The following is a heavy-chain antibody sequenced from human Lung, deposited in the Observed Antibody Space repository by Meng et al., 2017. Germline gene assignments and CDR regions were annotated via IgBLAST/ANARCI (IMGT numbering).Heavy chain of an antibody. Sequence: QVQPVQSGPEVKKHGASVKVSCKASDYTFTGYGVSWVRQAPGQGLEWMAWLGAHDGETSHAPKFQGRVTVSADRPTATAYMELRSLRSDDTAVYYCARGTPGRSYSDYWGQGTLVTVSS. V-gene: IGHV1-18*01. D-gene: IGHD3-10*01. J-gene: IGHJ4*02. CDR3: ARGTPGRSYSDY. CDR2: LGAHDGET. CDR1: DYTFTGYG.